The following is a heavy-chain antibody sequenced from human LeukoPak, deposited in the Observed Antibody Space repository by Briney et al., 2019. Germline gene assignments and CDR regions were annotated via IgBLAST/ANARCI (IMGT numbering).Heavy chain of an antibody. V-gene: IGHV1-3*01. CDR2: INAGNGRT. CDR1: GYTFTSYA. D-gene: IGHD3-9*01. CDR3: AREPKFDYDILTGLDSVLDY. Sequence: GASVKVSCKASGYTFTSYAMHWVRQAPGQRLEWMGWINAGNGRTKYSQDFQGRVTITRDTSASIAYMELSSLRSDDTAVYYCAREPKFDYDILTGLDSVLDYWGQGTLVTVSS. J-gene: IGHJ4*02.